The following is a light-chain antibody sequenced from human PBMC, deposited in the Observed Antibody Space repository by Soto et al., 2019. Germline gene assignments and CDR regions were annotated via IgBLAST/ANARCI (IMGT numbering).Light chain of an antibody. V-gene: IGLV1-40*01. CDR2: GDS. CDR3: QSYDSSHVV. J-gene: IGLJ2*01. Sequence: QPVLTQPPSVSGAPGQRVTISCTGSSYNIGAGYDVHWYQQLPGTAPKLLIYGDSNRPSGVPDRFSGSKSGTSASLAITGLQAEDEADYYCQSYDSSHVVFGGGTKLTVL. CDR1: SYNIGAGYD.